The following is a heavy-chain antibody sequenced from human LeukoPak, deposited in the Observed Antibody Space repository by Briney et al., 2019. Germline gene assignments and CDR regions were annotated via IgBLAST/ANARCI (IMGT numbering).Heavy chain of an antibody. Sequence: PGGSLRLSCAASGFTFSTYAMSWVRQAPGKGLEWVSSISGSGSSTSYADSVKGLFTISRDNSKNTLVLQMNSLRAEDTAMYYCAKGSLRLGELSSWTLDYWGQGTLVTVSS. CDR1: GFTFSTYA. J-gene: IGHJ4*02. CDR2: ISGSGSST. CDR3: AKGSLRLGELSSWTLDY. D-gene: IGHD3-16*02. V-gene: IGHV3-23*01.